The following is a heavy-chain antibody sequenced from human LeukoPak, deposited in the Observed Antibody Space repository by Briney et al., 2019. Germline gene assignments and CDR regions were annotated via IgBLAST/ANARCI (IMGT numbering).Heavy chain of an antibody. D-gene: IGHD5-18*01. V-gene: IGHV3-30*04. Sequence: PGRSLRLSCAASGFTFSSYAMHWVRQAPGKGLERVAVISYDGSNKYYADSVKGRLTISRDNSKNTLYLQMNSLRAEDTAVYYCASLQLWLRSPRYYFDYWGQGTLVTVSS. CDR1: GFTFSSYA. CDR3: ASLQLWLRSPRYYFDY. J-gene: IGHJ4*02. CDR2: ISYDGSNK.